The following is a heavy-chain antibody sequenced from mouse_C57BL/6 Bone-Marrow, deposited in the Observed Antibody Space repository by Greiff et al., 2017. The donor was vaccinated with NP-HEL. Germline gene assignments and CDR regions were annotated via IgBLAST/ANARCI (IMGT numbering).Heavy chain of an antibody. CDR1: GYTFTSYW. CDR2: IYPGSGST. J-gene: IGHJ2*01. D-gene: IGHD2-5*01. V-gene: IGHV1-55*01. CDR3: ARRGDYSSNYFDY. Sequence: QVQLKQPGAELVKPGASVKMSCKASGYTFTSYWITWVKHRPGQGLEWIGDIYPGSGSTNYNEKFKSKATLTVDPSSSTAYMQLSSLTSEDATVYYCARRGDYSSNYFDYWGQGTTLTVSS.